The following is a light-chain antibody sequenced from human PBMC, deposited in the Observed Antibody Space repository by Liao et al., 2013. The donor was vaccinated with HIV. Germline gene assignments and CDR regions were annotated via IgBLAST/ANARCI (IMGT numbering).Light chain of an antibody. Sequence: SYELTQPPSVSVSPGQTANIPCSGDKLGHKYACWYQQKPGQSPVLVIYQDGKRPSGIPERFSGSNSGNTATLTISGTQAMDEADYYCQAWDSSTYVFGTGTKVTVL. CDR2: QDG. CDR1: KLGHKY. J-gene: IGLJ1*01. CDR3: QAWDSSTYV. V-gene: IGLV3-1*01.